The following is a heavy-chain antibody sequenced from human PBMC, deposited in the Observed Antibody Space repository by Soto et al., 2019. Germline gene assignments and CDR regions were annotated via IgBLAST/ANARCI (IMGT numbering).Heavy chain of an antibody. CDR1: GGTFSSYA. Sequence: SVKVSCKASGGTFSSYAISWVRQAPGQGLEWMGGIIPIFGTANYAQKFQGRVTITADESTSTAYMEPSSLRSEDTAVYYCADLRVVAARPFPDASDIWGQGTMVTVSS. V-gene: IGHV1-69*13. CDR3: ADLRVVAARPFPDASDI. CDR2: IIPIFGTA. J-gene: IGHJ3*02. D-gene: IGHD2-15*01.